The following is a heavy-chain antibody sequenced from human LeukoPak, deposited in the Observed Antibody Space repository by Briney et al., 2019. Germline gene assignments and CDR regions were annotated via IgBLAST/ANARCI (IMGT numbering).Heavy chain of an antibody. Sequence: PSETLSLTCTVSRGSLSSYYWSWLRQPPGKGLEWIGYIYYSGSTNYNPSLKSRVTISVDTSKNQFSLKLSTVTAADTAVDYCSRDPSRGYSGYVAFDIWGQGTMVTVSS. CDR3: SRDPSRGYSGYVAFDI. CDR1: RGSLSSYY. J-gene: IGHJ3*02. CDR2: IYYSGST. V-gene: IGHV4-59*01. D-gene: IGHD5-12*01.